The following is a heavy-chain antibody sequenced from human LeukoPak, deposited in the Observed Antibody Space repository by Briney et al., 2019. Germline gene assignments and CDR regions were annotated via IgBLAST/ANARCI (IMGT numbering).Heavy chain of an antibody. V-gene: IGHV3-11*04. Sequence: KPGGSLRLSCAASGFTFSDNYLSWIRQAPGKGLEGISYISPSGSTIYYADSVKGRFTISRDNAKNSLYLQMNSLRAEYKAMYHCVPYDYWGQGTLVTVSS. CDR3: VPYDY. CDR2: ISPSGSTI. J-gene: IGHJ4*02. CDR1: GFTFSDNY.